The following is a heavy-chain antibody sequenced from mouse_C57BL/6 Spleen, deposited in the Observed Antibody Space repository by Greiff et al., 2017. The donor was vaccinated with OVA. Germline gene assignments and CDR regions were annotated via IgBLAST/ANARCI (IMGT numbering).Heavy chain of an antibody. Sequence: DVQLVESGPGLVKPSQSLSLTCSVTGYSITSGYYWNWIRQFPGNKLEWMGYISYDGSNNYNPSLKNRISITRDTSKNQFFLKLNSVTTEDTATYYCGGFAYWGQGTLVTVSA. CDR1: GYSITSGYY. J-gene: IGHJ3*01. CDR3: GGFAY. V-gene: IGHV3-6*01. CDR2: ISYDGSN.